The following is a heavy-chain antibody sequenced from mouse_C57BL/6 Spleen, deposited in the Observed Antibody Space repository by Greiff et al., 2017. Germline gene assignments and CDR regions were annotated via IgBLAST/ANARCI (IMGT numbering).Heavy chain of an antibody. CDR1: GYSITSGYY. V-gene: IGHV3-6*01. CDR3: ARGGFYYYGSSYDWYFDV. Sequence: EVKLQESGPGLVKPSQSLSLTCSVTGYSITSGYYWNWIRQFPGNKLEWMGYISYDGSNNYNPSLKNRISITRDTSKNQFFLKLNSVTTEDTATYYCARGGFYYYGSSYDWYFDVWGTGTTVTVSS. CDR2: ISYDGSN. J-gene: IGHJ1*03. D-gene: IGHD1-1*01.